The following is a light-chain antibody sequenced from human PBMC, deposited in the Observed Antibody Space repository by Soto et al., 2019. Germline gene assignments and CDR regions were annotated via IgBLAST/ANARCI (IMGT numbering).Light chain of an antibody. CDR1: RSNIGAGYD. CDR2: GNS. CDR3: QSYDSSLSGWV. J-gene: IGLJ3*02. Sequence: QSVLTQPPSVSGAPGQRVTSSCTGSRSNIGAGYDVHWYQQLPGTPPKLLIYGNSNRPSGVPDRFSGSKSGTSASLAITGLRAVDEADYYCQSYDSSLSGWVFGGGTKLTVL. V-gene: IGLV1-40*01.